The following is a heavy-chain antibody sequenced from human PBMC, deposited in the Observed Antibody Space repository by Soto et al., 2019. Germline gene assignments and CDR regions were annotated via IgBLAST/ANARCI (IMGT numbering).Heavy chain of an antibody. Sequence: GGSLRLSCAASGFTFSSYAMNWVRQAPGKGLEWVAVISYDGSNKFSADSVKGRFTISRDNSKNTLYLQMDSLGPEDTAVYYCARDPGRYSYEDYWGQGTLVTVSS. CDR1: GFTFSSYA. V-gene: IGHV3-30-3*01. D-gene: IGHD5-18*01. CDR2: ISYDGSNK. CDR3: ARDPGRYSYEDY. J-gene: IGHJ4*02.